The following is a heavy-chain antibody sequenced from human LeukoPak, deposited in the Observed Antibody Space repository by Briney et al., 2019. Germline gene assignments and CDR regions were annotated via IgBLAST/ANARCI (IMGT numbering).Heavy chain of an antibody. D-gene: IGHD2-2*01. CDR2: ISGSGGST. CDR1: GFTFNSYA. J-gene: IGHJ6*03. CDR3: AKGVYQLLSDPYYYYYMDV. V-gene: IGHV3-23*01. Sequence: GGSLRLSCAASGFTFNSYAMSWVRQGPGKGLEWVSAISGSGGSTYYADSVKGRFTISRDNSKNTLYLQMNSLRAEDTAVYYCAKGVYQLLSDPYYYYYMDVWGKGTTVTVSS.